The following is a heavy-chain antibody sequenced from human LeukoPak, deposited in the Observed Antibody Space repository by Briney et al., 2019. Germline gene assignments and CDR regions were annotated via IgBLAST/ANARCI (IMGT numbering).Heavy chain of an antibody. CDR3: ARGRIYYDILTGYYHPQYYYYGMDV. D-gene: IGHD3-9*01. CDR1: GFTFSSYA. CDR2: ISSNGGRT. J-gene: IGHJ6*02. Sequence: PGGSLRLSCSASGFTFSSYAMHWVRQAPGKGLEYVSAISSNGGRTYYAGSVKGRFTISRDNSKNTLYLQMNSLRAEDTAVYYCARGRIYYDILTGYYHPQYYYYGMDVWGQGTTVTVSS. V-gene: IGHV3-64*04.